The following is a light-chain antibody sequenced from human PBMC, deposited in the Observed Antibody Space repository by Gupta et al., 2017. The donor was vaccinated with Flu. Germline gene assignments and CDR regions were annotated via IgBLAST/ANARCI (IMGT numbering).Light chain of an antibody. J-gene: IGLJ3*02. Sequence: QGQTATSTCGGDKIGRKNGHWYQQKPGQAPVLVIYRDDNRPSGIPERFSGSNSGSTATLTITRVQDGDDADYYCQMGDDSAAVFGGGTKLTVL. CDR1: KIGRKN. CDR3: QMGDDSAAV. CDR2: RDD. V-gene: IGLV3-9*01.